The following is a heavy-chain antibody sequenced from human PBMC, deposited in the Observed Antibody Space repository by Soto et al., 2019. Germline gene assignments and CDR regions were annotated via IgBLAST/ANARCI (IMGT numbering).Heavy chain of an antibody. J-gene: IGHJ6*02. Sequence: QVQLVQSGAEVKKPGASVKVSCKASGYTFTGYYMHWVRQAPGQGLEWMGWINPNRGGTNYAQKFQGRGTMTRNTSISTADMELSRLRSDATAVYYCARDRSVDWLSMGHYYYGMDVWGQGTTVTVSS. V-gene: IGHV1-2*02. D-gene: IGHD3-9*01. CDR2: INPNRGGT. CDR3: ARDRSVDWLSMGHYYYGMDV. CDR1: GYTFTGYY.